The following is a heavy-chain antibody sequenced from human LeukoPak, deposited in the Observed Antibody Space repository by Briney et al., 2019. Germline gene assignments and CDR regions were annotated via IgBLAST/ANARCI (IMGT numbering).Heavy chain of an antibody. CDR1: GFTFSGSA. D-gene: IGHD6-19*01. Sequence: GGSLRLSCAASGFTFSGSAMHWVRQPSGKGLEWIGRIRSKVSNYATAYAASVKGRFTISRDNSKNTLYLQMNSLRAEDTAVYYCAKRLAMTGTYHFDYWGQGTLVTVSS. CDR3: AKRLAMTGTYHFDY. CDR2: IRSKVSNYAT. V-gene: IGHV3-73*01. J-gene: IGHJ4*02.